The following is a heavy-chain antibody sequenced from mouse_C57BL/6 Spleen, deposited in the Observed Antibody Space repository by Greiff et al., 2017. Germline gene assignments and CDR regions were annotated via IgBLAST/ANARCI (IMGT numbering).Heavy chain of an antibody. J-gene: IGHJ3*01. CDR3: TTEGLRWFAY. V-gene: IGHV14-4*01. Sequence: VQLQQSGAELVRPGASVKLSCTASGFNIKDDYMHWVKQRPEQGLEWIGWIDPENGDTEYASKFQGKATITADTSSNTAYLQLSSLTSEDTAVYYCTTEGLRWFAYRGQGTLVTVSA. CDR1: GFNIKDDY. D-gene: IGHD2-4*01. CDR2: IDPENGDT.